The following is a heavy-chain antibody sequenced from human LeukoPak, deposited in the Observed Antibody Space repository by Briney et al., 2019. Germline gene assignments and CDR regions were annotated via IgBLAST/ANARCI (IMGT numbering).Heavy chain of an antibody. CDR2: ISYSSGSI. J-gene: IGHJ2*01. CDR1: GFTFSSYG. D-gene: IGHD3-16*01. CDR3: AKDVLRLNYGYFDL. Sequence: GGSLRLSCGVSGFTFSSYGMSWVRQGPGKGPEWVAGISYSSGSIYYLDSVRGRFTISRDNSRNTVYLQMDSLRAEDTAVYYCAKDVLRLNYGYFDLWGRGTLVSVSS. V-gene: IGHV3-23*01.